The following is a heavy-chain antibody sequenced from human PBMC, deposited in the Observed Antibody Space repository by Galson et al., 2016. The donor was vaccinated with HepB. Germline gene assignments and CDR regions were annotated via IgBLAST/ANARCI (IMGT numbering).Heavy chain of an antibody. CDR2: IDWDNDK. V-gene: IGHV2-70*04. Sequence: PALVKPTQTLTLTCTFSGFSLSTSGMRVSWIRQPPGKALEWLARIDWDNDKFYSTSLKTRLTISKDTSKNQVVLTMTNMDPVDTATYYCARTPLVGATHFDYWGQGTLVTVSS. D-gene: IGHD1-26*01. CDR3: ARTPLVGATHFDY. CDR1: GFSLSTSGMR. J-gene: IGHJ4*02.